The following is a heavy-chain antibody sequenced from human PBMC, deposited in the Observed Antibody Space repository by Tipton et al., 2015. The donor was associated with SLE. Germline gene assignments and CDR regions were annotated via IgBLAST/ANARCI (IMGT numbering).Heavy chain of an antibody. CDR2: IYYSGST. J-gene: IGHJ6*02. Sequence: TLSLTCTVSGGSISSSSYYWGWIRQPPGKGLEWIGYIYYSGSTNYNPSLKSRVTISVDTSKNQFSLKLSSVTAADTAVYYCAREGGSPHYGMDVWGQGTTVTVSS. V-gene: IGHV4-61*01. D-gene: IGHD1-26*01. CDR3: AREGGSPHYGMDV. CDR1: GGSISSSSYY.